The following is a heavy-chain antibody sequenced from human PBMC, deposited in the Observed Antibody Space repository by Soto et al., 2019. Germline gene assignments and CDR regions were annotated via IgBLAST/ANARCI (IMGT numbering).Heavy chain of an antibody. CDR3: ASGGGPPYYYMDV. D-gene: IGHD2-15*01. CDR2: ISGSGSST. CDR1: GFTFSSYA. Sequence: PGGSLRLSCAASGFTFSSYAMSWVRQAPGKGLEWVSAISGSGSSTYYADSVKGRFTFSRDNSKNTLFLQMNSLRAEDTAVYYCASGGGPPYYYMDVWGKGTTVTVSS. V-gene: IGHV3-23*01. J-gene: IGHJ6*03.